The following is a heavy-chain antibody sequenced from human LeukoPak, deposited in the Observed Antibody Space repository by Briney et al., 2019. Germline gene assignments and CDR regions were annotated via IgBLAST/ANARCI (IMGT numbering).Heavy chain of an antibody. CDR2: IWYDGSNK. Sequence: PGRSLRLSCAASGFTFSSYGMHWVRQAPGKGLEWVAVIWYDGSNKYYADSVKGRFTISRDNSKNTLYLQMNSLRAEDTAVYYCARDRSSGYYYALDYWGQGTLVTVSS. D-gene: IGHD3-22*01. J-gene: IGHJ4*02. V-gene: IGHV3-33*01. CDR3: ARDRSSGYYYALDY. CDR1: GFTFSSYG.